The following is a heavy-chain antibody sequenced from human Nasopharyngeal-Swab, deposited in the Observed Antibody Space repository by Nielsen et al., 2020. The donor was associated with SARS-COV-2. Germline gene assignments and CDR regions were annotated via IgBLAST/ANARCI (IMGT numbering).Heavy chain of an antibody. Sequence: WICQPPGKGLEWIGYIYYSGSTNYNPSLKSRVTISVDTSKNQFSLKLSSVTAADTAVYYCARVLGSIVVVPAAMPVYAFDIWGQGTMVTVSS. D-gene: IGHD2-2*01. CDR3: ARVLGSIVVVPAAMPVYAFDI. J-gene: IGHJ3*02. V-gene: IGHV4-59*01. CDR2: IYYSGST.